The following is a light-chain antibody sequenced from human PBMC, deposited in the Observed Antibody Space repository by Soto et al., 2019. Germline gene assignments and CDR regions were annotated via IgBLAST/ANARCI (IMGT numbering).Light chain of an antibody. CDR2: DAS. Sequence: EIQMTQSPSILSASVGDRVTITCRASQSISSWLAWYQQKPGKAPNLLIYDASNLGSGVPSRFSGSGSGTEFTLTISSLQPDDFATYYCQQYDTYSTFGQGTKVNIK. CDR1: QSISSW. J-gene: IGKJ1*01. CDR3: QQYDTYST. V-gene: IGKV1-5*01.